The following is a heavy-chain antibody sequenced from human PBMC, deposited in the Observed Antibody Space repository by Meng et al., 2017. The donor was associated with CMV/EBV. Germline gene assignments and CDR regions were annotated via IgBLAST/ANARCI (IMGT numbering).Heavy chain of an antibody. CDR3: AREGLARHCSSTSCPRDYYYGMDV. Sequence: SVKVSCKASGYTFTSYGISWVRQAPGQGLEWMGWISAYNGNTNYAQKLQGRVTMTTDTSTSTAYMELRSLRSDDTAVYYCAREGLARHCSSTSCPRDYYYGMDVWGQGTTVTVSS. V-gene: IGHV1-18*01. J-gene: IGHJ6*02. CDR2: ISAYNGNT. CDR1: GYTFTSYG. D-gene: IGHD2-2*01.